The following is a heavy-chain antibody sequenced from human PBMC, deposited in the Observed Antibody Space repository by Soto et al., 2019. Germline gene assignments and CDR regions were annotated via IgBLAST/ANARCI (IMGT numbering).Heavy chain of an antibody. CDR3: ARDRFYDYVWGSYRTAPDDAFDI. CDR1: GGSVDSVNHY. Sequence: SETLSLTCSVSGGSVDSVNHYWSWIRQPPGKGLEWIGYIYYSGSTYYNPSLKSRVTISVDTSKNQFSLKLSSVTAADTAVYYCARDRFYDYVWGSYRTAPDDAFDIWGQGTMVTVSS. V-gene: IGHV4-30-4*01. CDR2: IYYSGST. J-gene: IGHJ3*02. D-gene: IGHD3-16*02.